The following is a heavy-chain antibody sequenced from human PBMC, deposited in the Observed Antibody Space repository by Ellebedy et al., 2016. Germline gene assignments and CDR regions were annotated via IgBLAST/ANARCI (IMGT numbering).Heavy chain of an antibody. CDR3: AKDLGGGPWELPEEYYFDY. D-gene: IGHD1-26*01. J-gene: IGHJ4*02. Sequence: GGSLRLXXAASGFTFSTYAMTWVRQAPGKGLEWVSGLSNTGGSTHYADSVKGRFAISRDNSKNTLYLQMSSLRAEDTAIYYCAKDLGGGPWELPEEYYFDYWGQGTLVTVSS. V-gene: IGHV3-23*01. CDR2: LSNTGGST. CDR1: GFTFSTYA.